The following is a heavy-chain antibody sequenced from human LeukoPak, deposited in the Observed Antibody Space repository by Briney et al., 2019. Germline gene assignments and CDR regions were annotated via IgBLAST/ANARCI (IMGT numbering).Heavy chain of an antibody. CDR1: GGSISSGGYY. CDR3: ARDPVRYYSSGSYYHGTFDY. J-gene: IGHJ4*02. CDR2: IYYSGST. Sequence: SETLSLTCTVSGGSISSGGYYWSWIRQHPGKGLEWIGYIYYSGSTYYNPSLKSRLTISVDTSKNQFSLKLSSVTAADTAIYYCARDPVRYYSSGSYYHGTFDYWGQGTLVTVSS. D-gene: IGHD3-10*01. V-gene: IGHV4-31*03.